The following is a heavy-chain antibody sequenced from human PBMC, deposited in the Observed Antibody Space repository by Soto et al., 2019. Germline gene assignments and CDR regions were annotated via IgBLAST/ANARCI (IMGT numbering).Heavy chain of an antibody. D-gene: IGHD3-22*01. CDR3: AREKSSYDSSGYYNSYYYYGMDV. Sequence: SVKVSCKASGGTFSSYAISWVRQAPGQGLEWMGGIIPIFGTANYAQKFQGRVTITADKSTSTAYMELSSLRSEDTAVYYCAREKSSYDSSGYYNSYYYYGMDVWGQGTTGTAAS. V-gene: IGHV1-69*06. CDR2: IIPIFGTA. CDR1: GGTFSSYA. J-gene: IGHJ6*02.